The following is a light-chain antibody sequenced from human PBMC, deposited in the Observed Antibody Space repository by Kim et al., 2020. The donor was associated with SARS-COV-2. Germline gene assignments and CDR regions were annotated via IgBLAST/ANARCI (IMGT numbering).Light chain of an antibody. CDR3: QQYATSSRT. CDR2: DAS. Sequence: DIVLTQSPCTLSLSPGDRATLSCRASQSLSSSHLAWYQQRPGRAPRLLIYDASTRATGIPDRFSGTASGTDFTLSISRLEPEDFAVYYCQQYATSSRTFGQGTKVEI. V-gene: IGKV3-20*01. J-gene: IGKJ1*01. CDR1: QSLSSSH.